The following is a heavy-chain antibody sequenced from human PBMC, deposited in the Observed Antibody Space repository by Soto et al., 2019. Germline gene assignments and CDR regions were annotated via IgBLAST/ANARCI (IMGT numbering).Heavy chain of an antibody. D-gene: IGHD3-22*01. CDR1: GDSIRRGGYL. Sequence: QVQLQESGAGLVKPSETLSLTCNVSGDSIRRGGYLWSWIRQHPGKGLEWIGYVYYSGNTHYSPSLQSRVSISVDTSKNQFSLSLASVTAADTAVYYCARVYYGAKTRWFDPWGQGMLVTVSS. CDR2: VYYSGNT. V-gene: IGHV4-31*03. CDR3: ARVYYGAKTRWFDP. J-gene: IGHJ5*02.